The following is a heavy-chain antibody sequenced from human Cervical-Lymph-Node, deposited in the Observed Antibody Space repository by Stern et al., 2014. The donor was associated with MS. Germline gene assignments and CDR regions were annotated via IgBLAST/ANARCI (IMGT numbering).Heavy chain of an antibody. V-gene: IGHV3-30-3*01. CDR3: ARGGRGVGLEY. CDR1: GFTFSTYA. D-gene: IGHD3-10*01. CDR2: VSYDGTQR. Sequence: VQLVESGGGVVQPGRSLSLSWVASGFTFSTYAMHWVRQAPGKGLEWVAFVSYDGTQRNSTDSVKARFTISRDNSKNTLYLHMNSLRDEDTAVYFCARGGRGVGLEYWGQGALVTVSS. J-gene: IGHJ4*02.